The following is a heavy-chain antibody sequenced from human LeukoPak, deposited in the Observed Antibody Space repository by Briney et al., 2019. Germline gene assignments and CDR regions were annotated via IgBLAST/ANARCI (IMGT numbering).Heavy chain of an antibody. CDR3: ARSYYGGNCGDY. CDR2: ISAYNGNT. D-gene: IGHD4-23*01. Sequence: ASVKVSCKASGYTFTSYGISWVRQAPGQGLEWMGWISAYNGNTNYAQKLQGRVTMTTDTSTSTAYMELRSPRSDDTAVYYCARSYYGGNCGDYWGQGTLVTVSS. V-gene: IGHV1-18*01. J-gene: IGHJ4*02. CDR1: GYTFTSYG.